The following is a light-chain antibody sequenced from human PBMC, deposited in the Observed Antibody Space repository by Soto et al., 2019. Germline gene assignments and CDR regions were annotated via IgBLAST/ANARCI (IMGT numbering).Light chain of an antibody. V-gene: IGKV3-11*01. CDR2: DAS. Sequence: EVVLTQSPATLSLSPGERATLSCRASQSVSRYLAWYQQKPGQAPRLLIFDASNRATGIPARFSASGSGTDFALTISSLDSEYSAVYYCQQRSDWPITFGQGPRVDIK. CDR1: QSVSRY. CDR3: QQRSDWPIT. J-gene: IGKJ5*01.